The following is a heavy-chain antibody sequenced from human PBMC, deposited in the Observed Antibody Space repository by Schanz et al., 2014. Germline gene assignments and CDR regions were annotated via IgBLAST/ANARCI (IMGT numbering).Heavy chain of an antibody. CDR1: GFAFSTSS. V-gene: IGHV3-21*01. Sequence: EVRPVESGGGLVKPGGSLRLSCEASGFAFSTSSMNWVRQAPGKGLEWVSSISGDSDYIYYADSVKGRFTISRDNAKRSLYLRMNRLRVDDTAVYYCAHPRVGHSSGFDFWGQGSLVTVSS. D-gene: IGHD3-22*01. CDR2: ISGDSDYI. CDR3: AHPRVGHSSGFDF. J-gene: IGHJ4*02.